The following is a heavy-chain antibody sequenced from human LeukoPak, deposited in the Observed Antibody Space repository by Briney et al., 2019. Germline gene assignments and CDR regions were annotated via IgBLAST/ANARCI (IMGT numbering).Heavy chain of an antibody. CDR1: GYTFTSYG. D-gene: IGHD3-3*01. V-gene: IGHV1-18*01. J-gene: IGHJ4*02. CDR2: ISAYNGNT. Sequence: ASVKVSCKASGYTFTSYGISWVRQAPGQGLEWMGWISAYNGNTNYAQKLQGRVTMTTDTSTSTAYMELRSLRSDDTAVYYCARATLVRFLEWSKPVSYFDYWGQGTLVTVSS. CDR3: ARATLVRFLEWSKPVSYFDY.